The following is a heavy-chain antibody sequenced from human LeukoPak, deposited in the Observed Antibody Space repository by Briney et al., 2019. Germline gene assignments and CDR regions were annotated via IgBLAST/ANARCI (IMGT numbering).Heavy chain of an antibody. V-gene: IGHV3-23*01. J-gene: IGHJ3*02. CDR2: ISGSGGST. CDR1: GFTFSSYA. D-gene: IGHD2-8*01. Sequence: GGSLRLSCAASGFTFSSYAVSWVRQAPGKGLEWVSAISGSGGSTYYADSVKGRFTISRDNSKNTLYLQMNSLRAEDTAVYYCAIKGMIVYSYDAFDIWGQGTMVTVSS. CDR3: AIKGMIVYSYDAFDI.